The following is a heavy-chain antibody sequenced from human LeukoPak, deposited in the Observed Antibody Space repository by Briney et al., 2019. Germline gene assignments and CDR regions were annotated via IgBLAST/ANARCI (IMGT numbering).Heavy chain of an antibody. V-gene: IGHV1-46*01. CDR3: ARGNPHDFDI. CDR1: GYTFTSNY. J-gene: IGHJ3*02. Sequence: ASVKVSCKASGYTFTSNYIHWVRQAPGQGLEWMGMIYPRDGSTSYAQKFQGRVTVTRDTSTSTVHMELSGLRSEDTAVYYCARGNPHDFDIWGQGTMVTVSS. CDR2: IYPRDGST.